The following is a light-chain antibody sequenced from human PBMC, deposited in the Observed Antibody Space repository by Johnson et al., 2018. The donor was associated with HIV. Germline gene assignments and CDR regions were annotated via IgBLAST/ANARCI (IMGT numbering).Light chain of an antibody. J-gene: IGLJ1*01. Sequence: HSVLTQPPSVSAAPGQKVTISCSGSNSNIGNNYVSWYQQFPGTAPKLLIYENNKRPSGIPDRFSGSKSGTSATLGITGLQTGDEADYYCGAWDSSLTTYVLGTGTKVTVL. CDR1: NSNIGNNY. V-gene: IGLV1-51*01. CDR3: GAWDSSLTTYV. CDR2: ENN.